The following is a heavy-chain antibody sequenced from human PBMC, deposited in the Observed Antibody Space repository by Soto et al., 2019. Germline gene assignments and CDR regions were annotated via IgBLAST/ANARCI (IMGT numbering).Heavy chain of an antibody. CDR3: ARAVSGILDAFDI. Sequence: EVQLVESGGGVVKPGGSLRLSCAASGFTFSSYSMNCVRQAPGKGLEWVSSISSSNNNIYYADPVKGRFTISRDNAKNSLCLQINTLRAEDTAVYYGARAVSGILDAFDIWGQGTMVTVSS. D-gene: IGHD3-9*01. CDR2: ISSSNNNI. CDR1: GFTFSSYS. J-gene: IGHJ3*02. V-gene: IGHV3-21*01.